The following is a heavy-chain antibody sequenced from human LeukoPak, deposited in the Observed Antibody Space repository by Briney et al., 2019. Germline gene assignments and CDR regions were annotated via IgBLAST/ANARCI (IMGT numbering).Heavy chain of an antibody. D-gene: IGHD5-12*01. J-gene: IGHJ5*02. V-gene: IGHV3-9*01. CDR3: AKDSSGRVATSQPNWFDP. Sequence: GGSLRLSCAASGFTFDDYAMHWVRHAPGKGLEWVSGISWNSGSIGYADSVKGRFTISRDNAKNSLYLQMNSLRAVDTALYYCAKDSSGRVATSQPNWFDPWGQGTLVTVSS. CDR2: ISWNSGSI. CDR1: GFTFDDYA.